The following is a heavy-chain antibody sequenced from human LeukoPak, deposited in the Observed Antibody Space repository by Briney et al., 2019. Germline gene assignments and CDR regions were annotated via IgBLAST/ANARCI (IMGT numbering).Heavy chain of an antibody. CDR1: GFTFSSYW. Sequence: PGGSLRLSCAASGFTFSSYWMHWVRQVPGKGLVWVSRINTDGSSTSYADSVKGRFTISRDNAKNTLYLQMNSLRPEDTAVYYCAKDISSGGGYDWGQGTLVTVSS. D-gene: IGHD3-16*01. CDR3: AKDISSGGGYD. V-gene: IGHV3-74*01. J-gene: IGHJ4*02. CDR2: INTDGSST.